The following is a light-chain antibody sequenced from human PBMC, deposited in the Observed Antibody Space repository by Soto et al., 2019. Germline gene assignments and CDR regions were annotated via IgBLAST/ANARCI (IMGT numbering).Light chain of an antibody. J-gene: IGLJ1*01. CDR3: SSYTSSTTNV. V-gene: IGLV2-14*03. Sequence: QSALTQPASVSGSPGQSITISCTGTSSDVGGYNYVSWYQQHPGKAPKILNNDDSNRPSGISDRFSVSKSGNTASLTISGLQAEDEADYYCSSYTSSTTNVFGTGT. CDR2: DDS. CDR1: SSDVGGYNY.